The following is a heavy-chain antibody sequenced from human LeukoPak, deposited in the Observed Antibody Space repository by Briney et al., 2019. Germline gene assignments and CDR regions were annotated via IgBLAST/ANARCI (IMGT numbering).Heavy chain of an antibody. V-gene: IGHV1-8*03. CDR2: MNPNSGNT. D-gene: IGHD2-2*01. Sequence: ASVKVPCKASGYTFTSYDINWVRQATGQGLEWMGWMNPNSGNTGYAQKFQGRVTITRNTSISTAYMELSSLRSEDTAVYYCARSAKRTPGYCSSTSCYHFDYWGQGTLVTVSS. CDR1: GYTFTSYD. J-gene: IGHJ4*02. CDR3: ARSAKRTPGYCSSTSCYHFDY.